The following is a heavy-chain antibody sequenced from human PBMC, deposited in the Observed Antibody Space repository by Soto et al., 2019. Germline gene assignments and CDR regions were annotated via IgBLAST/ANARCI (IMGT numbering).Heavy chain of an antibody. CDR3: ARDSVTRVSSDIPGMDV. V-gene: IGHV3-23*01. Sequence: EVRLLESGGGLVQPGGSLRLSCVAPGFDFSTYAMSWVRQAPGKGLEWVSVIGEGGVSRVYADAVKGRFTISRDNSKNTLYLQMTSLRVDDTAMYYCARDSVTRVSSDIPGMDVWGQGTTVSVSS. CDR1: GFDFSTYA. D-gene: IGHD3-10*01. J-gene: IGHJ6*02. CDR2: IGEGGVSR.